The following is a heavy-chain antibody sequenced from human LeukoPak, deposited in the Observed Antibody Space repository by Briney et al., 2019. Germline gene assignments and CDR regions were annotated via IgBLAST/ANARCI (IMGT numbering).Heavy chain of an antibody. CDR3: AKDRSCSGSSCNVGS. CDR1: GFTFSSFA. CDR2: ISGSGGST. J-gene: IGHJ3*01. V-gene: IGHV3-23*01. Sequence: GGSLRLSCAASGFTFSSFAMSWVRQAPGKGLEWVSAISGSGGSTFYADSVKGRFTISRDNSKNTLFLQMNGLRAEDTAVYYCAKDRSCSGSSCNVGSWGQGTMVTGSS. D-gene: IGHD2-2*01.